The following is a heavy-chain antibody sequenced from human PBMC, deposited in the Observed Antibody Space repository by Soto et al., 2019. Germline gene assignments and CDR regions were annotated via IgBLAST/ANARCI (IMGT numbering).Heavy chain of an antibody. CDR2: IWYDGGLK. Sequence: LRLSCAASGFTFNTYGMNWVRQAPGKGLEWVAIIWYDGGLKYYADSVKGRFTVPRDNSKNTMFLQMNSLGVEDTAVYYCTRAGNYRFDYWGQGTLVTVSS. J-gene: IGHJ4*02. CDR3: TRAGNYRFDY. D-gene: IGHD1-7*01. V-gene: IGHV3-33*01. CDR1: GFTFNTYG.